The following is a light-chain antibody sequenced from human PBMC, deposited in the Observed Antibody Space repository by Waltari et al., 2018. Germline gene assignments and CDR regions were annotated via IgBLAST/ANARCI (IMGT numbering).Light chain of an antibody. CDR2: DAS. CDR1: QGFSSN. CDR3: QQRGTWPLT. Sequence: EIVLTQSPATLSLSPGETGTLSCRASQGFSSNLAWYQQKPGQAPRLLIYDASNRATGVPARFSGSGSGTDFTLTISSLEPEDFAVYYCQQRGTWPLTFGGGTKVEIK. V-gene: IGKV3-11*01. J-gene: IGKJ4*01.